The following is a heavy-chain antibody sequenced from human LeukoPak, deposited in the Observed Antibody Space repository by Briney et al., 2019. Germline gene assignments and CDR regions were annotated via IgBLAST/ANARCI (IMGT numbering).Heavy chain of an antibody. Sequence: ASVTVSCTASGYTFIRYGFSWVRQAPGQGLEWMGWISAYNGDTNYARKVQGRVTMTTDTSTTTAYMELRSLRSDDTAVYYCARDQGNGYLGDYWGQGTLVTVSS. J-gene: IGHJ4*02. V-gene: IGHV1-18*01. CDR1: GYTFIRYG. CDR2: ISAYNGDT. D-gene: IGHD3-22*01. CDR3: ARDQGNGYLGDY.